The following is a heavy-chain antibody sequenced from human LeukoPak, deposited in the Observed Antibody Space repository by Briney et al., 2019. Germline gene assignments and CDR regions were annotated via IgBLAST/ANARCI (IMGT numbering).Heavy chain of an antibody. CDR2: IYYSGST. D-gene: IGHD3-10*01. CDR1: GGSINNSSYY. J-gene: IGHJ4*02. Sequence: PSETLSLTYTVSGGSINNSSYYWSWIRQPPGKGLEWIGYIYYSGSTNYNPSLKSRVTISVDTSKNQFSLKLSSVTAADTAVYYCARRPRVLWFGELWVPYFDYWGQGTLVTVSS. CDR3: ARRPRVLWFGELWVPYFDY. V-gene: IGHV4-61*05.